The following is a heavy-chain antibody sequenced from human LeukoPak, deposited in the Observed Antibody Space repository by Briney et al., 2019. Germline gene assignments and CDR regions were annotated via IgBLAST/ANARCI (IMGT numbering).Heavy chain of an antibody. Sequence: PGGSLRLSCAASAASGFTFSSYAMHWVRQAPGKGLEWVAVIWYDGSNKSCGDSVKGRFTISRDNSKNTVYPQMNSLRAEDTAVYYCAKDISGGSGYSQSLQYWGQGTLVTVSS. V-gene: IGHV3-33*06. CDR1: GFTFSSYA. CDR3: AKDISGGSGYSQSLQY. D-gene: IGHD3-22*01. J-gene: IGHJ1*01. CDR2: IWYDGSNK.